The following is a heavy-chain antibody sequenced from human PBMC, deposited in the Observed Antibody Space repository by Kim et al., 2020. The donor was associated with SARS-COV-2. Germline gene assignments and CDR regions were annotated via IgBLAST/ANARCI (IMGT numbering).Heavy chain of an antibody. CDR1: GFTFSSYA. J-gene: IGHJ4*02. V-gene: IGHV3-23*01. D-gene: IGHD5-12*01. CDR2: ISGSGGST. Sequence: GGSLRLSCAASGFTFSSYAMSWVRQAPGKGLEWVSAISGSGGSTYYADSVKGRFTISRDNSKNTLYLQMNSLRAEDTAVYYCAKDIRSSRGYDYDYWGQGTLVTVSS. CDR3: AKDIRSSRGYDYDY.